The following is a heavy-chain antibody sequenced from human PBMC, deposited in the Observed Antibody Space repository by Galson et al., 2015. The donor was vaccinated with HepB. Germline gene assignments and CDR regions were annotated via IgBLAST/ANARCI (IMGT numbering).Heavy chain of an antibody. CDR2: FEPEAGETGET. Sequence: SCKVSRYSLSDLSIHWVRQVPGKGLQWLGGFEPEAGETGETVYGQNFEGRVTLSEDTSTDTAYMELRGLRSDDTAVYYCATDKADLYAFDIWGQGTKVTVSS. CDR3: ATDKADLYAFDI. V-gene: IGHV1-24*01. J-gene: IGHJ3*02. CDR1: RYSLSDLS.